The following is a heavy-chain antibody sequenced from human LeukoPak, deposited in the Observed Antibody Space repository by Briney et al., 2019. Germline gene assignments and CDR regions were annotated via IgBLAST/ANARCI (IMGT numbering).Heavy chain of an antibody. CDR2: VNRDGSET. CDR3: ARNNGMDV. V-gene: IGHV3-7*03. Sequence: GGSLRLSCAASGFTLSNHWMSWVRQVPGRGPEWVANVNRDGSETYYLDSVKGRFTISKDNAKNSLYLQMNSLRAEDTALYHCARNNGMDVWGQGTTVIVSS. CDR1: GFTLSNHW. J-gene: IGHJ6*02.